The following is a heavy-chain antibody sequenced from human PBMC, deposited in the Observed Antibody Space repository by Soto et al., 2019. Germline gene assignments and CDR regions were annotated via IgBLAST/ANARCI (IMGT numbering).Heavy chain of an antibody. V-gene: IGHV3-23*01. J-gene: IGHJ5*02. CDR2: ISDSGGST. Sequence: GGSLRLSCPASGFTFSSYSTTWVRQAPGKGLEWVSGISDSGGSTWYADSVKGRFTISRDNSKNTLFLQMNSLRAEDTAVYFCSKWSGFGDAWGQGTLVTVSS. D-gene: IGHD3-10*01. CDR3: SKWSGFGDA. CDR1: GFTFSSYS.